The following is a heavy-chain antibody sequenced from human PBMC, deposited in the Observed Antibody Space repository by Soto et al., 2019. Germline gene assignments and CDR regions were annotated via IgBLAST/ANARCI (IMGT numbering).Heavy chain of an antibody. CDR1: GGTFNNCG. CDR2: IIPIFNTL. D-gene: IGHD3-16*01. J-gene: IGHJ2*01. Sequence: QVQLVQSGAEVKKPGSSMKVSCKASGGTFNNCGVSWVRQAPGQGLEWMGGIIPIFNTLNYAQRFLGRLTISADESATTVYMELSSLTSEDTAVYYCARFLGNWYFDLWVRGTLVTVS. V-gene: IGHV1-69*01. CDR3: ARFLGNWYFDL.